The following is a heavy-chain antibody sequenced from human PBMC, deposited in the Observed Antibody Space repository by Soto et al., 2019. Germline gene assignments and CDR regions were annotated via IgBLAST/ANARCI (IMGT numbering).Heavy chain of an antibody. CDR3: ARRPPRNSDLTANWFDP. D-gene: IGHD1-1*01. CDR1: GGSFSTYY. J-gene: IGHJ5*02. CDR2: FYYSGTT. Sequence: SETLSLTCTVTGGSFSTYYWGWIRQPPGKGLEWIGHFYYSGTTTYNPSLKSGVTISVDTSNNQFSLKLTSVTAADTAVYYCARRPPRNSDLTANWFDPWSQGTLVTVSS. V-gene: IGHV4-59*08.